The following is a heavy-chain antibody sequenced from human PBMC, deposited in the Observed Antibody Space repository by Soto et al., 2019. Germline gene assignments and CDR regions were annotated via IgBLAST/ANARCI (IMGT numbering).Heavy chain of an antibody. D-gene: IGHD5-18*01. CDR2: IYPGDSDT. V-gene: IGHV5-51*01. J-gene: IGHJ6*03. CDR1: GYSFTSYW. CDR3: ARRDTAMVSTYYYYYMDV. Sequence: PGESLKSSCKGSGYSFTSYWIGWVRQMPGKGLEWMGIIYPGDSDTRYSPSFQGQVTISADKSISTAYLQWSSLKASDTAMYYCARRDTAMVSTYYYYYMDVWGKGTTVTVSS.